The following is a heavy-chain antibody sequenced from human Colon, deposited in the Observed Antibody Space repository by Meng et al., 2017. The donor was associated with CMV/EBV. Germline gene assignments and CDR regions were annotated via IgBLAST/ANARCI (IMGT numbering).Heavy chain of an antibody. D-gene: IGHD2/OR15-2a*01. CDR2: IYDTGIT. CDR3: AKSRSSTPGIVDD. Sequence: VQLQGAGPGLGNPAETLSLTWMVSCVSVTSGAYHWSWIRQSPGKGLEWIGYIYDTGITIYNPSLKSRVTIFLETYKNQFSLNLNSMTTADTAVYYCAKSRSSTPGIVDDWGQGTLVTVSS. J-gene: IGHJ4*02. V-gene: IGHV4-61*08. CDR1: CVSVTSGAYH.